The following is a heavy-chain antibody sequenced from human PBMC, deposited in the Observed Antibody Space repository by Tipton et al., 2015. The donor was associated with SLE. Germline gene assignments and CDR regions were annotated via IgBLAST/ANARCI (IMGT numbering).Heavy chain of an antibody. CDR1: GGSISSGSYY. V-gene: IGHV4-61*09. CDR2: NYTSGST. CDR3: ARAPPMVVREYFDY. J-gene: IGHJ4*02. Sequence: TLSLTCTVSGGSISSGSYYWSWIRQPAGKGLEWIGHNYTSGSTNYNPSLTSRVTISVDTSKNQFSLKLSSVTAADTAVYYCARAPPMVVREYFDYWGQGTLVTVSS. D-gene: IGHD4-23*01.